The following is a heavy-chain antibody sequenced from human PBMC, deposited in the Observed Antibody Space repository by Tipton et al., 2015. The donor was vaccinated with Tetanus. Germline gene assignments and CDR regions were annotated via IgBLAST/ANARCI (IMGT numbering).Heavy chain of an antibody. Sequence: TLSLTCTVSGVSMSNGGYYWSWIRQPPGKGLEWIGYIYYSGSTNYNSSLKSRVTISVDTSKNQFSLKLSSVTAADTAVYYCARGYNGYDILTAYPHYFDSWGQGTLVTISS. CDR1: GVSMSNGGYY. J-gene: IGHJ4*02. V-gene: IGHV4-61*08. CDR3: ARGYNGYDILTAYPHYFDS. D-gene: IGHD3-9*01. CDR2: IYYSGST.